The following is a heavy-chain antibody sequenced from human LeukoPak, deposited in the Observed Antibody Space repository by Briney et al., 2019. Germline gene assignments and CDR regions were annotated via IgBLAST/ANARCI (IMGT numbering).Heavy chain of an antibody. CDR2: ISGSGGST. J-gene: IGHJ4*02. CDR1: GFTFSSYA. D-gene: IGHD1-1*01. CDR3: AKVVGNWYYFDY. Sequence: GGSLRLSCAASGFTFSSYAMSWVRQAPGKGLEWVSGISGSGGSTYYTDSVKGRFTISRDNSKNTLYLQMNSLRAEDTAVYYCAKVVGNWYYFDYWGQGTLVTVSS. V-gene: IGHV3-23*01.